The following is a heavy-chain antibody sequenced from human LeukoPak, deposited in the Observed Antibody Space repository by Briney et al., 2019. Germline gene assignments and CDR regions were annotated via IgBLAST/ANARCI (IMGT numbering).Heavy chain of an antibody. J-gene: IGHJ4*02. CDR3: ARDGTFGGVIVRWLDY. CDR1: GFTFRSYA. D-gene: IGHD3-16*02. Sequence: PGGSLRLSCAASGFTFRSYAMSWVRQAPGKGLEWVSSISDKGSSTYFADSVKGRFTISRDNSKSTLYLQMDSLRAEDTAVYYCARDGTFGGVIVRWLDYWGQGTLVTVSS. V-gene: IGHV3-23*01. CDR2: ISDKGSST.